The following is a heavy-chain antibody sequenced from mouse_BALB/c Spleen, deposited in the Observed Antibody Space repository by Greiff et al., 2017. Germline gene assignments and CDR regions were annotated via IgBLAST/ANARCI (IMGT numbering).Heavy chain of an antibody. D-gene: IGHD1-1*01. CDR3: ARDHYYGSSREYYFDY. CDR2: IRNKANGYTT. V-gene: IGHV7-3*02. Sequence: EVQGVESGGGLVQPGGSLRLSCATSGFTFTDYYMSWVRQPPGKALEWLGFIRNKANGYTTEYSASVKGRFTISRDNSQSILYLQMNTLRAEDSATYYCARDHYYGSSREYYFDYWGQGTTLTVSS. CDR1: GFTFTDYY. J-gene: IGHJ2*01.